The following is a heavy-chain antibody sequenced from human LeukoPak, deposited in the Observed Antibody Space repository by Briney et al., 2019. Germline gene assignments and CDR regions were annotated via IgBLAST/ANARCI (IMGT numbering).Heavy chain of an antibody. CDR1: GFSVSSNY. CDR3: ARDWAYGSGSYRGY. CDR2: IYSGGST. Sequence: GGSLRLSCVASGFSVSSNYMSWVRQAPGKGLEWVSVIYSGGSTYYADSVKGRFTISRDNSKNTLYLQMNSRRAEDTAVYYCARDWAYGSGSYRGYWGQGTLVTVSS. J-gene: IGHJ4*02. V-gene: IGHV3-53*01. D-gene: IGHD3-10*01.